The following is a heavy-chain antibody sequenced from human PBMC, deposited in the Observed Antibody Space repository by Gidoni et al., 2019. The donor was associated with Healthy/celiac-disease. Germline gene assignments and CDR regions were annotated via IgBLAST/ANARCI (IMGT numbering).Heavy chain of an antibody. V-gene: IGHV4-34*01. Sequence: QVQLQQWGAGLLKPSETLSLTCAVYGGSFRGYYWSWIRQPPGKGLEWIGEINHSGSTNYNPSLKSRVTISVDTSKNQFSLKLSSVTAADTAVYYCARVPRALRRGYSGYDHNYYYYYGMDVWGQGTTVTVSS. CDR3: ARVPRALRRGYSGYDHNYYYYYGMDV. D-gene: IGHD5-12*01. J-gene: IGHJ6*02. CDR1: GGSFRGYY. CDR2: INHSGST.